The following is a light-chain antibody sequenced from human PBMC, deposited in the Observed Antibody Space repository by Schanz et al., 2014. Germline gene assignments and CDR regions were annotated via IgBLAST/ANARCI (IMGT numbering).Light chain of an antibody. Sequence: EIVLTQSPATLSVSPGERATLSCRASQSVSSSYLAWYQQKPGLAPRLLIYDTSTRATGIPDRFSGSGSGTEFTLTISSLQSEDLAVYFCQQYNNWPRYTFGQGTKLEIK. CDR2: DTS. CDR1: QSVSSSY. J-gene: IGKJ2*01. V-gene: IGKV3D-15*01. CDR3: QQYNNWPRYT.